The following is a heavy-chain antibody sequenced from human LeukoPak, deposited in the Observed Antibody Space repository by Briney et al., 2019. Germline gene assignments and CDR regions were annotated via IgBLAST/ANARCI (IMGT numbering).Heavy chain of an antibody. D-gene: IGHD3-10*01. CDR3: AKSALLWFGELSPY. J-gene: IGHJ4*02. Sequence: PGGSLRLSCAASGFTFSSYGMHWVRQAPGKGLEWVAVISYDGSNKYYADSVKGRFTISRDNSKNTLYLQMNSLRAEGTAVYYCAKSALLWFGELSPYWGQGTLVTVSS. CDR1: GFTFSSYG. V-gene: IGHV3-30*18. CDR2: ISYDGSNK.